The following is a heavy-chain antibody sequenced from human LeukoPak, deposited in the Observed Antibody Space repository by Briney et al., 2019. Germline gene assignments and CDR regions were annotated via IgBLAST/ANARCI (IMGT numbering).Heavy chain of an antibody. V-gene: IGHV3-9*01. CDR1: GFTFSSYA. D-gene: IGHD6-13*01. J-gene: IGHJ6*02. CDR3: AKDIGGDSGYYYGMDV. Sequence: GGYLRLSCAASGFTFSSYAMSWVRQAPGKGLEWVSGISWNSGSIGYADSVKGRFTISRDNAKNSLYLQMNSLRAGDTALYYCAKDIGGDSGYYYGMDVWGQGTTVTVSS. CDR2: ISWNSGSI.